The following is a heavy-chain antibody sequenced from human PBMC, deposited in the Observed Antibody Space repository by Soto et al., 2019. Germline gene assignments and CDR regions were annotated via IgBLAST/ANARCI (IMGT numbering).Heavy chain of an antibody. V-gene: IGHV1-46*03. J-gene: IGHJ4*02. CDR3: VRGTSTSPLIGVY. Sequence: QVQLEQSGAEVKKPGASVMLSCKASGYTFTHYYIHWVRQAPGQGPEWIGSINPSGGSTSYAQKFQDRVTMTRDTSTNTVFLELSSLRSEDTAVFYCVRGTSTSPLIGVYWGQGTLVTVSS. D-gene: IGHD3-10*01. CDR2: INPSGGST. CDR1: GYTFTHYY.